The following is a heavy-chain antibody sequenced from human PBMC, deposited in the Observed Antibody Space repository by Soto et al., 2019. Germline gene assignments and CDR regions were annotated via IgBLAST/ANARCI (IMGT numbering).Heavy chain of an antibody. D-gene: IGHD2-15*01. V-gene: IGHV3-48*01. Sequence: ESGGALVQPGGSLRLSCAASGFTFSNYAMNWVRQAPGKGLEWVSYISTGDSPIYYADSVKGRFTISRDNAKKSLYLHMISLRAEDTAVYYCATVCRFCSGSNSLYWGRGTLVTVSS. CDR2: ISTGDSPI. CDR1: GFTFSNYA. CDR3: ATVCRFCSGSNSLY. J-gene: IGHJ4*02.